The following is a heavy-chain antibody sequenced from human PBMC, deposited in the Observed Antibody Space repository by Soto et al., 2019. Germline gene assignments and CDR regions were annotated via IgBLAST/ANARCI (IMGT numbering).Heavy chain of an antibody. CDR3: VRETSYHFDN. J-gene: IGHJ4*02. D-gene: IGHD2-2*01. V-gene: IGHV3-11*05. Sequence: QVQLVESGGGLVKPGGSLRLSCAASGFTFSGYYMSWIRQDPGKGLECISYISSSGDRTKYADSVKGRFTISRDNAKKSLNLQMNSLRAEDTAVYYCVRETSYHFDNWGQGTLVTVSS. CDR2: ISSSGDRT. CDR1: GFTFSGYY.